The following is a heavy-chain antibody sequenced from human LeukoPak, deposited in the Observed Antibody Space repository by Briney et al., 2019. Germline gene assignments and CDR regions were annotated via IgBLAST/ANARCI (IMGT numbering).Heavy chain of an antibody. CDR1: GYTFTSYG. J-gene: IGHJ4*02. V-gene: IGHV1-8*01. CDR2: MNPNSGNT. CDR3: ARVKRGGTGTSPDFDY. D-gene: IGHD1-1*01. Sequence: ASMKVSCKASGYTFTSYGINWVRQATGQGLEWMGWMNPNSGNTGYAQKFQGRVTMTRNTSISTAYMELSSLRSEDTAVYYCARVKRGGTGTSPDFDYRGQGTLVTVSS.